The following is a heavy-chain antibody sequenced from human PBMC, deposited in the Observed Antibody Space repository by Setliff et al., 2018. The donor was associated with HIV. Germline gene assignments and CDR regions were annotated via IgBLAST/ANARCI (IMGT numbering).Heavy chain of an antibody. Sequence: ASVKVSCKASGYTFSGYYMRWVRQAPGQGLEWIGWINPNSGGTNYAQKFQGRVTMTRDTSISTAYMELSRLRSDDTAVYYCARGDIIAVPAAIDMDVWGKGTTVTVSS. J-gene: IGHJ6*03. CDR2: INPNSGGT. CDR1: GYTFSGYY. D-gene: IGHD2-2*01. V-gene: IGHV1-2*02. CDR3: ARGDIIAVPAAIDMDV.